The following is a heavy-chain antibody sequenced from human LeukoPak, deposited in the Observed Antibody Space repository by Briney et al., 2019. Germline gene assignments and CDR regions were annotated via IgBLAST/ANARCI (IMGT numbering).Heavy chain of an antibody. V-gene: IGHV3-74*01. J-gene: IGHJ4*02. Sequence: GGSLRLSCAASGFSFSNYWMHWVRHVPGKGLVWVSRIERDGTTRTYADSVRGRFTISRDNAKNTLYLQMSSLRVEDTAVYYCAREHRKEGATIDNWGQGSLVTVCS. CDR3: AREHRKEGATIDN. CDR2: IERDGTTR. D-gene: IGHD1-26*01. CDR1: GFSFSNYW.